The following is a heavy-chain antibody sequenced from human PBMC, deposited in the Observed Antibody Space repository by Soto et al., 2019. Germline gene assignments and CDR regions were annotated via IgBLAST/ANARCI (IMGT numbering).Heavy chain of an antibody. CDR1: GFSFTGYY. CDR3: AKAERIPDFDY. CDR2: INAHSGGT. J-gene: IGHJ4*02. V-gene: IGHV1-2*02. D-gene: IGHD2-15*01. Sequence: ASVKVSCKASGFSFTGYYIHWLRQAPGQGLEWMGWINAHSGGTEYAQKFQGRVTLTRDTSIATAYLTLTSLTSDDTAVYYCAKAERIPDFDYWGQGTLVTVSS.